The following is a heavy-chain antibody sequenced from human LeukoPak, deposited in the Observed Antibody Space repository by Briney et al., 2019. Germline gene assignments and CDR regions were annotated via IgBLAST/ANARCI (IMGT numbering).Heavy chain of an antibody. J-gene: IGHJ4*02. Sequence: PGGSLRLSCAASGFTFSSYSMNWVRQAPGKGLEWVSPISSSSSYIYYADSVKGRFTISRDNAKNSLYLQMNSLRAEDTAVYYCARDLTSRGYSYGYFDSWGQGTLVTVSS. CDR2: ISSSSSYI. CDR1: GFTFSSYS. V-gene: IGHV3-21*01. D-gene: IGHD5-18*01. CDR3: ARDLTSRGYSYGYFDS.